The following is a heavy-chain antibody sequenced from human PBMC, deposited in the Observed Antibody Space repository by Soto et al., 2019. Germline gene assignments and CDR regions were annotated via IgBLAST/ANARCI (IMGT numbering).Heavy chain of an antibody. D-gene: IGHD6-19*01. Sequence: GGSLRLSCAASGFTFSSYSMNWVRQAPGKGLEWVSYISSSSSTIYYADSVKGRFTISRDNAKNSLYLQMNSLRAEDTAVYYCVRDTTVAVTGYSYFDPWVHDTLLTVSS. V-gene: IGHV3-48*01. J-gene: IGHJ2*01. CDR1: GFTFSSYS. CDR3: VRDTTVAVTGYSYFDP. CDR2: ISSSSSTI.